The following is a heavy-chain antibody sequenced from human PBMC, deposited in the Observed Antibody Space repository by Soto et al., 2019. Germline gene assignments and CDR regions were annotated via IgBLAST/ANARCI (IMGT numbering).Heavy chain of an antibody. D-gene: IGHD1-26*01. CDR3: ARTHELMELPGGMVNAFDY. CDR2: ISAYNGNT. V-gene: IGHV1-18*01. CDR1: RYTYTSCG. J-gene: IGHJ4*02. Sequence: APAKVTCKASRYTYTSCGRCWVRQAPGQGLEWMGWISAYNGNTNYAQKLQGRVTMTTDTSTSTAYMELRSLRSDDTAVYYCARTHELMELPGGMVNAFDYWGQGTLFTSP.